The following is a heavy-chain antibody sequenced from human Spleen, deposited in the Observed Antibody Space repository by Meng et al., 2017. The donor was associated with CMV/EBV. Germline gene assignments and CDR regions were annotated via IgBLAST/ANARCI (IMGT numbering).Heavy chain of an antibody. CDR1: GFTFSASW. Sequence: GGSLRLSCAASGFTFSASWMSWVRQAPGKGLEWVANIREDGSSKYYADPVKGRFTISRDNAKNSLFLQMNSLRAEDTALYYCARDRTDGYNLLGGYWGQGTLVTVSS. CDR2: IREDGSSK. CDR3: ARDRTDGYNLLGGY. J-gene: IGHJ4*02. V-gene: IGHV3-7*03. D-gene: IGHD5-24*01.